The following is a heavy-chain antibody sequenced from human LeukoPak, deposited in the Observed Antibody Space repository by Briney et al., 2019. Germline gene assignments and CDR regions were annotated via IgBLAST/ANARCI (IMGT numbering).Heavy chain of an antibody. D-gene: IGHD6-19*01. Sequence: SETLSLTCAVYGGSFSGYYWSWIRQPPGKGLEWIGEINHSGSTNYNPSLKSQVTISVDTSKNQFSLKLSSVTAADTAVYYCARQQWLAHDYWGQGTLVTVSS. CDR2: INHSGST. J-gene: IGHJ4*02. V-gene: IGHV4-34*01. CDR1: GGSFSGYY. CDR3: ARQQWLAHDY.